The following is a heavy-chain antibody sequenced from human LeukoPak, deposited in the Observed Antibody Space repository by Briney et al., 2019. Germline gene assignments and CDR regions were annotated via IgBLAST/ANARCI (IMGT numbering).Heavy chain of an antibody. V-gene: IGHV4-59*08. CDR1: GGSISSYY. CDR2: IYYSGNT. D-gene: IGHD6-13*01. Sequence: SETLSLTCTVSGGSISSYYWSWIRQPPGKGLERIGYIYYSGNTNYNPSLKSRVTISVDTSKNQLSLKLSSVTAADTAVYYCARVAAGIGFFQHWGQGTLVTVSS. J-gene: IGHJ1*01. CDR3: ARVAAGIGFFQH.